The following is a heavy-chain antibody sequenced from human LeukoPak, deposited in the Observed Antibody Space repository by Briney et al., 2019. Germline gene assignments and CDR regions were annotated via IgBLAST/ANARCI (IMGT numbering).Heavy chain of an antibody. J-gene: IGHJ3*02. D-gene: IGHD1-26*01. V-gene: IGHV4-4*07. Sequence: SETLSLTCTVSGGSISSYYWSWIRQPAGKGLEWIGRIYTSGSTNYNPSFKSRVTMSVDTSKNQFSLKLSSVTAADTAVYYCARHLMWSDAFDIWGQGTMVTVSS. CDR1: GGSISSYY. CDR3: ARHLMWSDAFDI. CDR2: IYTSGST.